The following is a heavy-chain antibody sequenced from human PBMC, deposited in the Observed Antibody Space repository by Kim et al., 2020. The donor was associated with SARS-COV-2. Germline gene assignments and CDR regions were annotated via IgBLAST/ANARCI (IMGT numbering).Heavy chain of an antibody. J-gene: IGHJ5*02. CDR1: GGSISSYY. CDR3: ARDRYYYDAGSWFDP. V-gene: IGHV4-4*07. D-gene: IGHD3-10*01. CDR2: IYTSGST. Sequence: SETLSLTCTVSGGSISSYYWSWIRQPAGKGLEWIGRIYTSGSTNYNPSLKSRVTMSVDMSKNQFSLKLSSVTAADTAVYYCARDRYYYDAGSWFDPWGQGTLVTVSS.